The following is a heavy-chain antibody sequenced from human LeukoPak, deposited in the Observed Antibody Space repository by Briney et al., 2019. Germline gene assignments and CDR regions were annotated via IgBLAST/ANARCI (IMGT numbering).Heavy chain of an antibody. V-gene: IGHV1-2*02. CDR2: INPNSGGT. J-gene: IGHJ5*02. Sequence: GASVKVSCKASGYTFTGYYMHWVRQAPGQGPEWMGWINPNSGGTNYAQKFQGRVTMTRDTSISTAYMELSRLRSDDTAVYYCARVLMGIVVVPAAISNWFDPWGQGTLVTVSS. D-gene: IGHD2-2*01. CDR1: GYTFTGYY. CDR3: ARVLMGIVVVPAAISNWFDP.